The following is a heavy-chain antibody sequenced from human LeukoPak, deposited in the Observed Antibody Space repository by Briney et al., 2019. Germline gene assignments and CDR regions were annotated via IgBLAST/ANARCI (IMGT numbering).Heavy chain of an antibody. Sequence: PGGSLRLSCAASGFTFSSYSMNWVRQAPGKGLEWVSSISSSSSYIYYADSVKGRFTISRDNAMNSLYLQMNSLRAEDTAVYYCARAYGARYYYYGMDVWGQGTTVTVSS. D-gene: IGHD4/OR15-4a*01. J-gene: IGHJ6*02. CDR3: ARAYGARYYYYGMDV. CDR1: GFTFSSYS. V-gene: IGHV3-21*01. CDR2: ISSSSSYI.